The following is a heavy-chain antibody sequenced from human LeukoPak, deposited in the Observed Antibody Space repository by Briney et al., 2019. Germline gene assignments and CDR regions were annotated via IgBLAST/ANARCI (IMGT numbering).Heavy chain of an antibody. Sequence: ASVKISCKVSGYTFTDYYMHWVQQAPGKELEWMGLVDPEDGETIYAEKFQGRVTITADTSTDTAYMELSSLRSEDTAVYYCATAQPTYYYDSSGVAFDIWGQGTMVTVSS. CDR3: ATAQPTYYYDSSGVAFDI. V-gene: IGHV1-69-2*01. D-gene: IGHD3-22*01. CDR2: VDPEDGET. J-gene: IGHJ3*02. CDR1: GYTFTDYY.